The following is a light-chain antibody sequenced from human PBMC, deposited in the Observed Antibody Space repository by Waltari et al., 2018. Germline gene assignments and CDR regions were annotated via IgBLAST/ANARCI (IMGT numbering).Light chain of an antibody. V-gene: IGKV3-15*01. J-gene: IGKJ2*01. CDR3: QQYNDWPYT. CDR1: QHVRTT. CDR2: GAS. Sequence: EIVMTQSPVTLSVSPGERAALSCRSSQHVRTTLAWYQQRPGQTPRLPIYGASTRAAEIPARFSGSGSGTEFTLTISSLQSEDFAVYYCQQYNDWPYTFGQGTKLEI.